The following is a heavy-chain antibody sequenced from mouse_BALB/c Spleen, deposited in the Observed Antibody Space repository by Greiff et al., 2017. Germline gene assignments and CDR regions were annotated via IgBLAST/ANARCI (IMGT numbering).Heavy chain of an antibody. J-gene: IGHJ3*01. CDR1: GYTFTSYV. D-gene: IGHD1-1*01. CDR3: ARGITTVVNGFAY. Sequence: VHVKQSGPELVKPGASVKMSCKASGYTFTSYVMHWVKQKPGQGLEWIGYINPYNDGTKYNEKFKGKATLTSDKSSSTAYMELSSLTSEDSAVYYCARGITTVVNGFAYGGQGTLVTVSA. CDR2: INPYNDGT. V-gene: IGHV1-14*01.